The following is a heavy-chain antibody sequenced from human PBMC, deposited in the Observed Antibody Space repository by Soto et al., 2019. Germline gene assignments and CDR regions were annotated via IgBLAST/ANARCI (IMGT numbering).Heavy chain of an antibody. CDR1: GFTFSSYW. J-gene: IGHJ6*02. D-gene: IGHD2-15*01. CDR3: ASLWVDSVVVTYYYYGMDV. Sequence: EVQLVESGGGLVQPGGSLRLSCAASGFTFSSYWMSWVRQAPGKGLEWVANIKQDGSEKYYVDSVKGRFTISRDNAKNSLYLQMNSLRAEDTAVYYCASLWVDSVVVTYYYYGMDVWGQGTTVTVSS. CDR2: IKQDGSEK. V-gene: IGHV3-7*01.